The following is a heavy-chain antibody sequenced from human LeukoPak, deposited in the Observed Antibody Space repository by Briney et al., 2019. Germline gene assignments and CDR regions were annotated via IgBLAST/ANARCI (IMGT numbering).Heavy chain of an antibody. Sequence: GGSLRLSCAASGFTFSSYAMSWVRQAPGKGLEWVSAISGSGGSTYYADSVKGRFTISRDNSKNTLYLQMNSLRAEDTAVYYCAKLDGYGGNSRXXDYXXXGTXVTVSS. CDR1: GFTFSSYA. J-gene: IGHJ4*02. CDR2: ISGSGGST. V-gene: IGHV3-23*01. D-gene: IGHD4-23*01. CDR3: AKLDGYGGNSRXXDY.